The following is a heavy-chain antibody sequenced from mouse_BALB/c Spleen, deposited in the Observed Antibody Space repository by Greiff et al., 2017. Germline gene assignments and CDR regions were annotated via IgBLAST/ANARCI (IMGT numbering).Heavy chain of an antibody. Sequence: EVKLVESGGGLVQPGGSRKLSCAASGFTFSSFGMHWVRQAPEKGLEWVAYISSGSSTIYYADTVKGRFTISRDNPKYTLFLQMTSLRSEDTAMYCCARSGDDYDRLAYWGQGTLVTVSA. CDR1: GFTFSSFG. V-gene: IGHV5-17*02. CDR3: ARSGDDYDRLAY. D-gene: IGHD2-4*01. J-gene: IGHJ3*01. CDR2: ISSGSSTI.